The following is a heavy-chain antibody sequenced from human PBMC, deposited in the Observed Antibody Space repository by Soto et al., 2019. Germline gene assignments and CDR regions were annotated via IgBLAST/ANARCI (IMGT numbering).Heavy chain of an antibody. J-gene: IGHJ1*01. V-gene: IGHV3-53*02. D-gene: IGHD4-17*01. CDR2: IYADGTT. CDR3: ARDWNGDSVIEH. Sequence: EVQLVETGGGLIQPGGSLSLSCAASGFAVSNSYMSWVRQAPGKGLEWVSVIYADGTTHSADSVRGRFTISRDSSRNTVYLQMNNLRAEDTAVYYSARDWNGDSVIEHWGQGTLVTVSS. CDR1: GFAVSNSY.